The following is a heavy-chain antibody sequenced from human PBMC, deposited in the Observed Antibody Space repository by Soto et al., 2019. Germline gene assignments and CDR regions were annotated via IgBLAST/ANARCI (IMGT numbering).Heavy chain of an antibody. V-gene: IGHV3-11*01. CDR2: ISSSGSTI. CDR3: ARALVEPSDIYFDY. CDR1: GFTFSDYY. Sequence: GESLKISCAASGFTFSDYYMSWIRQAPGKGLEWVSYISSSGSTIYYADSVKGRFTISRDNAKNSLYLQMNSLRAEDTAVYYCARALVEPSDIYFDYWGQGTLVTVSS. D-gene: IGHD2-8*02. J-gene: IGHJ4*02.